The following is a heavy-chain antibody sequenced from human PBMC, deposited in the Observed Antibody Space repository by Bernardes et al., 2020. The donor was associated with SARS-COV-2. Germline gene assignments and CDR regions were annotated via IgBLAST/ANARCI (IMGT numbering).Heavy chain of an antibody. Sequence: GGSLRLSCVASGFKFGVHAIHWVRQAPGKGLEWVALMSYDGMRTSYADSVKGRFTISRDDSESTLYLQMNSLRAEDTALYWCAKSLAVTAGFGPFDIWGQGTMVTVSS. CDR1: GFKFGVHA. V-gene: IGHV3-30*18. CDR2: MSYDGMRT. J-gene: IGHJ3*02. D-gene: IGHD2-21*02. CDR3: AKSLAVTAGFGPFDI.